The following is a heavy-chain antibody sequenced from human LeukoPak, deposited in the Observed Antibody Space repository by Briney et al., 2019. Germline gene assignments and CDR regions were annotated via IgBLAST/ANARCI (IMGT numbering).Heavy chain of an antibody. D-gene: IGHD2-15*01. J-gene: IGHJ5*01. V-gene: IGHV3-74*01. CDR3: ARGWYGPDS. CDR1: GVTFSSHS. CDR2: ISRDGTST. Sequence: GGSLRLSCAASGVTFSSHSMHWVRQAPGKGLVWVSGISRDGTSTNYADAVKGRFTISRDNAKNTLYLQMNSLRVEATAVYSCARGWYGPDSCGQGTLVTVSS.